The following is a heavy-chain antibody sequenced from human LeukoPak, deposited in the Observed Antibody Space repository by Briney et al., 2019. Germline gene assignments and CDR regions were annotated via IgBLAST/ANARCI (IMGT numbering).Heavy chain of an antibody. J-gene: IGHJ4*02. D-gene: IGHD2/OR15-2a*01. Sequence: GGSLRLSCAASGFSFSSYWMTWVRQVPGKGLEWVANIKPDGSGKHYVDSVKGRFTISRDNAKSSLYLQMDSLRVEDTAVYYCSSQSAVIDLDFWGQGALVTVSS. CDR3: SSQSAVIDLDF. CDR2: IKPDGSGK. CDR1: GFSFSSYW. V-gene: IGHV3-7*01.